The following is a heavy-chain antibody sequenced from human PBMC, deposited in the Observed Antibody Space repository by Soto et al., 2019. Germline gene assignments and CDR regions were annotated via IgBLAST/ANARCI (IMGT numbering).Heavy chain of an antibody. D-gene: IGHD6-13*01. Sequence: SETLSLTXAVYGGSFSGYYWSWIRQPPGKGLEWIGEINHSGSTNYNPSLKSRVTISVDTSKNQFSLKLSSVTAADTAVYYCASGYSSSWDPFDYWGQGTLVTVSS. CDR2: INHSGST. CDR3: ASGYSSSWDPFDY. CDR1: GGSFSGYY. J-gene: IGHJ4*02. V-gene: IGHV4-34*01.